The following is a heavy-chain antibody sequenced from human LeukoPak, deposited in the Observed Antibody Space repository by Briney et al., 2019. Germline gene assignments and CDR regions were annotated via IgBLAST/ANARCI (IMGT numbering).Heavy chain of an antibody. D-gene: IGHD3/OR15-3a*01. CDR3: ARHVDWLDNWFDP. J-gene: IGHJ5*02. Sequence: PSETLSLTCTVSGGSIGSYYWSWIRQPPGKGLEWIGYTSNGGSTKYSPSLESRLSISVDTSKNQISLRLNSVTAADTAVYYCARHVDWLDNWFDPWGQGTLVTVSS. CDR1: GGSIGSYY. CDR2: TSNGGST. V-gene: IGHV4-59*08.